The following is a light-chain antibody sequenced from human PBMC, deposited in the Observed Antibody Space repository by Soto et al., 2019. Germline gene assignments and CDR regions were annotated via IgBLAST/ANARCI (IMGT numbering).Light chain of an antibody. CDR2: RHD. V-gene: IGLV1-47*01. J-gene: IGLJ3*02. CDR1: TSNIGSNY. CDR3: ASWDDSLSGEV. Sequence: QSVLTQPPSASGTPGQRVTISCSGSTSNIGSNYVYWYQQVPGTAPKLLIYRHDQRPSGVPDRFSGSRSGTSASLAISGLRSEDEAYYYCASWDDSLSGEVFGGGTKLTVL.